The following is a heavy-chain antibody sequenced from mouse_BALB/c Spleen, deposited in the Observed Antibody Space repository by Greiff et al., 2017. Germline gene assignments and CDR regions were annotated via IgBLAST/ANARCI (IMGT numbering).Heavy chain of an antibody. J-gene: IGHJ4*01. Sequence: EVMLVESGGGLVQPGGSRKLSCAASGFTFSSFGMHWVRQAPEKGLEWVAYISSGSSTIYYADIVKGRFTISRDNPKNTLFLQMTSLRSEDTAMYYCARASNWGYAMDYWGQGTSVTVSS. CDR1: GFTFSSFG. V-gene: IGHV5-17*02. CDR3: ARASNWGYAMDY. D-gene: IGHD4-1*01. CDR2: ISSGSSTI.